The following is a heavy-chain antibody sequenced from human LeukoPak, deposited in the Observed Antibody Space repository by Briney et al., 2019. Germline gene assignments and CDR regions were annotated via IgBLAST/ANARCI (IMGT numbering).Heavy chain of an antibody. J-gene: IGHJ4*02. D-gene: IGHD6-13*01. Sequence: PGGSLRLSCAASGFTFSSYAMSWVRQAPGKGLEWVSAISGSGDSTYYGDSVKGRFTISRDNSKNTLYLQMNSLRVEDTAVYYCAKTRPLDSSSWSHGDYWGQGTLVTVSS. CDR3: AKTRPLDSSSWSHGDY. CDR1: GFTFSSYA. V-gene: IGHV3-23*01. CDR2: ISGSGDST.